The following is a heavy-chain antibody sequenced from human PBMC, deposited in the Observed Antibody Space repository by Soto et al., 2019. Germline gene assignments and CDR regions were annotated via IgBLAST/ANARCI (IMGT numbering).Heavy chain of an antibody. CDR1: GFTFSSYE. CDR3: ASVWFVQ. J-gene: IGHJ5*02. Sequence: GVSLRLSCAASGFTFSSYEKNWVRQAPGKGLEWVSYISSSGSTIYYADSVKVRFPISRDNAKTSLYLQMNSLRAEDTAVYYCASVWFVQWRQGTLVNVSS. CDR2: ISSSGSTI. V-gene: IGHV3-48*03.